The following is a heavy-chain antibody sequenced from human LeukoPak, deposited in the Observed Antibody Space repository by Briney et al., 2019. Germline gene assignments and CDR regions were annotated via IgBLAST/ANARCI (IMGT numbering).Heavy chain of an antibody. CDR2: IYTSGST. CDR1: GASISSYY. Sequence: SETLSLTCSVSGASISSYYWSWIRQPAGKGLEWIGRIYTSGSTNYNPSLKSRVTMSVDTSKNQFSLKLSSVTAADTAVYYCARVSLVRGAPDYYFDYWGQGTLVTVSS. CDR3: ARVSLVRGAPDYYFDY. V-gene: IGHV4-4*07. D-gene: IGHD3-10*01. J-gene: IGHJ4*02.